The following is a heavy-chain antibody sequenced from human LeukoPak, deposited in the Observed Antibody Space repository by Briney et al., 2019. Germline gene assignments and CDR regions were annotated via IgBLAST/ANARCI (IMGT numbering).Heavy chain of an antibody. CDR2: ISYDGSNK. Sequence: GRSLRLSCAASGFTFSSYAMHWVRQAPGKGLEWVAVISYDGSNKYYADSVKGRFTTSRDNSKNTLYLQMNSLRAEDTAVYYCARGLLVLRYLPYGMDVWGQGTTVTVSS. D-gene: IGHD3-9*01. V-gene: IGHV3-30*04. J-gene: IGHJ6*02. CDR3: ARGLLVLRYLPYGMDV. CDR1: GFTFSSYA.